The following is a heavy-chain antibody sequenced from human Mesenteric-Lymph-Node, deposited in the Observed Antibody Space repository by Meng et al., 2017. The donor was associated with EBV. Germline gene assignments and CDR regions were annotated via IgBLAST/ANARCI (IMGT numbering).Heavy chain of an antibody. CDR1: GASITTGNW. J-gene: IGHJ4*02. Sequence: VPVLCKPSATLSLPCAVFGASITTGNWWSWVRQTPGKGLEWIGAVFPSGSTNYNPSLKSRVTISVDKSKNQFSLEVTSVTAADAAVYYCVRGLGGSGNYYFDYWGQGTLVTVSS. V-gene: IGHV4-4*02. D-gene: IGHD3-10*01. CDR2: VFPSGST. CDR3: VRGLGGSGNYYFDY.